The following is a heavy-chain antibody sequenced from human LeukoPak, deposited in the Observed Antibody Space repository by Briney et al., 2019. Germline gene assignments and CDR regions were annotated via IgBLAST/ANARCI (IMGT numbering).Heavy chain of an antibody. J-gene: IGHJ6*03. CDR2: ISSSGSTI. D-gene: IGHD6-19*01. CDR3: ARDSAPRFPLPIAVAGNHYYMDV. Sequence: PGGSLRLSCAASGFTFSDYYMSWIRQAPGKGLEWVSYISSSGSTIYYADSVKGRFTISRDNAKNSLYLQMNSLRAEDTAVYYCARDSAPRFPLPIAVAGNHYYMDVWGKGTTVTVSS. CDR1: GFTFSDYY. V-gene: IGHV3-11*01.